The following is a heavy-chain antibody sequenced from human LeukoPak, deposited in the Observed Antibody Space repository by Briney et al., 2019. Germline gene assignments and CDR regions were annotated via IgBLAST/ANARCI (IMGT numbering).Heavy chain of an antibody. CDR2: INHSGST. Sequence: SETLSLTCAVYGGSFSGYYWSWIRQPPGKGLEWIGEINHSGSTNYNPSLKSRVTISVDTSKNQFSLKLSSVTAADTAVYYCAREGSELLWFGDFSYWGQGTLVTVSS. V-gene: IGHV4-34*01. J-gene: IGHJ4*02. CDR3: AREGSELLWFGDFSY. D-gene: IGHD3-10*01. CDR1: GGSFSGYY.